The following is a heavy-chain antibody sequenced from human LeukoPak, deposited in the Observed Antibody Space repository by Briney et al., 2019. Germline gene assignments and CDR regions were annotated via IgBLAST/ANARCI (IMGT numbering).Heavy chain of an antibody. D-gene: IGHD2-15*01. CDR2: IYYSGST. CDR1: GGSISSYY. V-gene: IGHV4-59*01. J-gene: IGHJ4*02. CDR3: ARVLCSGGSCEFDY. Sequence: SETLSLTCTVSGGSISSYYWSWIRQTPGKGLEWIGYIYYSGSTNYNPSLKSRVTISVDTSKNQFSLKLSSVTAADTAVYYCARVLCSGGSCEFDYWGQGTLVTVSS.